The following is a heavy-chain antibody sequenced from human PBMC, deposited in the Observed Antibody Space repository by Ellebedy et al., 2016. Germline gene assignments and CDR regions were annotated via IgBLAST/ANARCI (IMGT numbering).Heavy chain of an antibody. CDR3: ARHPATGAYYDILTGYYSGYFDY. CDR2: IYYSGST. D-gene: IGHD3-9*01. V-gene: IGHV4-39*01. J-gene: IGHJ4*02. Sequence: SETLSLTCTVSGGSISSQNYYWGWIRQPPGKGLEWIGSIYYSGSTYYNPSLKSRVTISVDTSKNQFSLKLSSVTAADTAVYYCARHPATGAYYDILTGYYSGYFDYWGQGTLVTVSS. CDR1: GGSISSQNYY.